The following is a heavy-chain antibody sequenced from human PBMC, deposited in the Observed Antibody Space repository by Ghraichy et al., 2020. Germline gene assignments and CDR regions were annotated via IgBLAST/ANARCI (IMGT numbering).Heavy chain of an antibody. Sequence: GGSLRLSCTASGFTVSSNYMSWVRQAPGKGLEWVSVLFGGGSTFYADSVKGRFTISRDNSKNTLYLQMNSLSAEDTAVYYCAGGGLGRYFFDSWGQGTLVTVSS. D-gene: IGHD6-19*01. J-gene: IGHJ4*02. CDR2: LFGGGST. CDR1: GFTVSSNY. CDR3: AGGGLGRYFFDS. V-gene: IGHV3-53*01.